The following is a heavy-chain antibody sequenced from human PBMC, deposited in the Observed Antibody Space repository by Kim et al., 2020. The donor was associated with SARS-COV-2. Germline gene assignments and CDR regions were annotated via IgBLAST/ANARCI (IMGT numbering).Heavy chain of an antibody. CDR3: AKGTNMDV. CDR1: GLTFKNYW. J-gene: IGHJ6*02. CDR2: IKYDGSAE. Sequence: GGSLRLSCAASGLTFKNYWMTWVRQAPGTGLEWVASIKYDGSAEFYVDSVRGRFTISRDNANDSVYLQLSSLRAEDTAVYYCAKGTNMDVWGQGTTVTVSS. D-gene: IGHD1-1*01. V-gene: IGHV3-7*03.